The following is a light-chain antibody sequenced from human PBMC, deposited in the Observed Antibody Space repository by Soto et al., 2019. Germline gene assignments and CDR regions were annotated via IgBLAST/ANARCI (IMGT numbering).Light chain of an antibody. CDR2: DVT. J-gene: IGLJ1*01. V-gene: IGLV2-14*01. CDR3: RSYPNTSTYV. CDR1: SSDVGGYNY. Sequence: QSVLTQPASVSGSPGQSITISCTRTSSDVGGYNYVSWYQQHPGKAPKLMIYDVTYRPSGVSNRFSGSKSGTTASLTLSRLQAEAERDYYWRSYPNTSTYVFETGTKVPAL.